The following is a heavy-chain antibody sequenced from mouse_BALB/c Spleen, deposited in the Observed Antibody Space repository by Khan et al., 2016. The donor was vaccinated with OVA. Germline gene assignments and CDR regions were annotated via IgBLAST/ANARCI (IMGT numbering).Heavy chain of an antibody. V-gene: IGHV1-18*01. Sequence: VQLKESGPELVKPWASVTISCKTSGYTFTEYTLHWVKQSHGKSLEWIGVINPKNGITSYNQKFKGKATLTVDKSSSTAYMEFRSLTSEDSAVYYCARDAGRYWGQGTSVTVSS. CDR2: INPKNGIT. CDR1: GYTFTEYT. CDR3: ARDAGRY. J-gene: IGHJ4*01.